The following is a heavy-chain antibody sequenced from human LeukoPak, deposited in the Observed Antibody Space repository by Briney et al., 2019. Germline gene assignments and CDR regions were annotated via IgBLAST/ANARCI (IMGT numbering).Heavy chain of an antibody. J-gene: IGHJ4*02. CDR1: GGSISSYY. Sequence: KTSETLSLTCTVSGGSISSYYWSWIRQPPGKGLEWIGYIYYSGSTYYNPSLKSRVTISVDTSKNQFSLKLSSVTAADTAVYYCATSRGNFDYWGQGTLVTVSS. CDR3: ATSRGNFDY. V-gene: IGHV4-59*06. D-gene: IGHD3-16*01. CDR2: IYYSGST.